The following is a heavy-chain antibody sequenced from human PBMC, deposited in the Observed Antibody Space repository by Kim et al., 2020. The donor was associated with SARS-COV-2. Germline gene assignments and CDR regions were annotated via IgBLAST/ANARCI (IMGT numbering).Heavy chain of an antibody. CDR1: GYTFTSYG. CDR2: ISAYNGNT. J-gene: IGHJ6*02. CDR3: ARDWSYSGSVLYYYGMDV. V-gene: IGHV1-18*01. D-gene: IGHD1-26*01. Sequence: ASVKVSCKASGYTFTSYGISWVRQAPGQGLEWMGWISAYNGNTNYAQKLQGRVTMTTDTSTSTAYMELRSLRSDDTAVYYCARDWSYSGSVLYYYGMDVWGQGTTVTVSS.